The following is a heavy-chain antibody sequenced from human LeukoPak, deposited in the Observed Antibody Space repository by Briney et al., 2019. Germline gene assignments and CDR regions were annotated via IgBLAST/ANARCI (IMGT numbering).Heavy chain of an antibody. CDR2: IKPDGSER. CDR3: ARDWGAYYHFFDY. Sequence: GGSLRLSCEASGFSMSVYWMSWVRQAPGKGLEWVGNIKPDGSERNYVDSVKGRFTISRDNAKKSPYLQMNSLRAEDTAVYYCARDWGAYYHFFDYWGQGTLVTVSS. D-gene: IGHD3-22*01. V-gene: IGHV3-7*01. CDR1: GFSMSVYW. J-gene: IGHJ4*02.